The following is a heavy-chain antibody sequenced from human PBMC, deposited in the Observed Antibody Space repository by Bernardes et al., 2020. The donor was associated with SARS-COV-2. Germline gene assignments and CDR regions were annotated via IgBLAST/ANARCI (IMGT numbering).Heavy chain of an antibody. Sequence: GGSLRLSCAASGFTFSSYGMHWVRQAPGKGLEWVAVIWYDGSNKYYADSVKGRFTISRDNSKNTLYLQMNSLRAEDTAVYYCARDLATYYGMDVWGQGTTVTVSS. CDR1: GFTFSSYG. V-gene: IGHV3-33*01. CDR3: ARDLATYYGMDV. CDR2: IWYDGSNK. J-gene: IGHJ6*02. D-gene: IGHD3-16*01.